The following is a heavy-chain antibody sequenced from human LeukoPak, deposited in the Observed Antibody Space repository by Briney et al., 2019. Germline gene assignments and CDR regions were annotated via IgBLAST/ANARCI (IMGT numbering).Heavy chain of an antibody. V-gene: IGHV1-3*01. J-gene: IGHJ2*01. CDR2: INAGNGNT. CDR1: GYTFTSYA. D-gene: IGHD6-19*01. CDR3: ARDLAYSSGWPYWYFDL. Sequence: GASVKVSCKASGYTFTSYAMHWVRQAPGQRLEWMGWINAGNGNTKYSQKFQGRVTITRDTSASTAYMELSSLRSEDTAVYYCARDLAYSSGWPYWYFDLWGRGTLVTVSS.